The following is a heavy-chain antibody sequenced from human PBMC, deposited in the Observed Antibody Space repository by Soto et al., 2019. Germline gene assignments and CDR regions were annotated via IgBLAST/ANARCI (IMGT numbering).Heavy chain of an antibody. Sequence: QVQLVQTGAEVKKPGASVKVSCKASGYTFTSYDINWVRQATGQGLEWMGWMNPNSGNTGYAQKFQGRVTMTRNTSISTAYMELSSLRSEDTAVYYCARGSFLSSSWSPHFDYWGQGTLVTVSS. CDR1: GYTFTSYD. D-gene: IGHD6-13*01. CDR3: ARGSFLSSSWSPHFDY. J-gene: IGHJ4*02. CDR2: MNPNSGNT. V-gene: IGHV1-8*01.